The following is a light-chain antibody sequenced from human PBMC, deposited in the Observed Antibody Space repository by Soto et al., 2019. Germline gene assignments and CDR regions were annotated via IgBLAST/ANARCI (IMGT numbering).Light chain of an antibody. CDR3: QQRGET. Sequence: EIVLTQSPATLSLSPGERATLSCRASQSFSSYLAWYQQKPGQAPRLLIYDASNRATGIPARFSGSGSGTDFTLTISSPEPEDFAVYYCQQRGETFGQGTKVEIK. J-gene: IGKJ1*01. CDR2: DAS. V-gene: IGKV3-11*01. CDR1: QSFSSY.